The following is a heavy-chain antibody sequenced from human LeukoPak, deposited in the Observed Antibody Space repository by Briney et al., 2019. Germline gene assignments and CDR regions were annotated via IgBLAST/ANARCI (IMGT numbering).Heavy chain of an antibody. D-gene: IGHD6-13*01. J-gene: IGHJ4*02. Sequence: GGSLRLSCAASGFTFSSYAMSWVRQAPGKGLEWVSAISGSGGSTYYADSVKGRFTISRDNSKNTLYLQMNSLRAEDTAVYYCAKDVQQAAAGSYYFDYWGQGTLVTVSS. CDR1: GFTFSSYA. CDR2: ISGSGGST. V-gene: IGHV3-23*01. CDR3: AKDVQQAAAGSYYFDY.